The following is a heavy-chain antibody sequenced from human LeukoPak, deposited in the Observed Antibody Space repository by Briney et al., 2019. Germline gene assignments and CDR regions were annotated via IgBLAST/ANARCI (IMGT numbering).Heavy chain of an antibody. J-gene: IGHJ4*02. CDR1: GGSFSGYY. D-gene: IGHD3-10*01. Sequence: SETLSLTCAVYGGSFSGYYWSWIRQPPGKGLEWIGEINHSGSTNYNPSLKSRVTISEDTSKNQFSLKLSSVTAADTAVYYCARTMVRGVIVPYYWGQGTLVTVSS. CDR3: ARTMVRGVIVPYY. CDR2: INHSGST. V-gene: IGHV4-34*01.